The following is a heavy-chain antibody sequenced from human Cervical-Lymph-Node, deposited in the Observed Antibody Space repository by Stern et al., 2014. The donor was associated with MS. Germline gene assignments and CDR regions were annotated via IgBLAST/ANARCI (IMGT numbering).Heavy chain of an antibody. CDR1: GYTFTNHY. V-gene: IGHV1-46*01. D-gene: IGHD6-13*01. J-gene: IGHJ4*02. CDR2: VDTSGGRT. CDR3: ARDGPPIQVRSAGTFFDY. Sequence: VQLVQSGAEVRKPGASVKVSCKASGYTFTNHYIHWVRQAPGQGLEWMAVVDTSGGRTGISTRVQGRGVMTRATNTPIISMRLNNLTSEDTAIYYCARDGPPIQVRSAGTFFDYWGQGTLVTVSS.